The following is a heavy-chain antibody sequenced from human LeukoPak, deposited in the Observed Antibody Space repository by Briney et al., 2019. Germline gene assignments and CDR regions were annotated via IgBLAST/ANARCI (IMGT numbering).Heavy chain of an antibody. Sequence: SVKVSCKASGGTFSSYAISWVRQAPGQGLEWMGGIIPIFGTANYAQKFQGRVTITADESTSTAYMELSSLRSDDTAVYYCARDGSGYCGGDCYYFDYWGQGTLVTVSS. D-gene: IGHD2-21*01. CDR1: GGTFSSYA. V-gene: IGHV1-69*13. CDR3: ARDGSGYCGGDCYYFDY. CDR2: IIPIFGTA. J-gene: IGHJ4*02.